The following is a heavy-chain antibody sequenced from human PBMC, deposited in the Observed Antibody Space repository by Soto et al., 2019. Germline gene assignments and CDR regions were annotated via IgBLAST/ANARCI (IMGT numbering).Heavy chain of an antibody. CDR1: GGSVSSGNYY. V-gene: IGHV4-61*01. J-gene: IGHJ5*02. CDR2: IYYTGST. CDR3: ASALYCSGASCSFDP. D-gene: IGHD2-15*01. Sequence: SETLSLTCTVSGGSVSSGNYYWSWIRQPPGKGLEWIGFIYYTGSTSYNPSLKSRVTISMDTSKNQFSLKLTSVTAADTAVYYCASALYCSGASCSFDPWGQGTLVTVPQ.